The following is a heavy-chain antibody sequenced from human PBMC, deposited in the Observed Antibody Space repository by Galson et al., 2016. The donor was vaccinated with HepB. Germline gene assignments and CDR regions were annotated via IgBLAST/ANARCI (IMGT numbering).Heavy chain of an antibody. D-gene: IGHD3-3*02. CDR3: SRNGVNWNYAFF. V-gene: IGHV5-51*01. CDR1: GFDFDYYC. J-gene: IGHJ4*02. CDR2: IYPGDSDV. Sequence: QSGAEVKKPAEALQISFETTGFDFDYYCLAWGRQTPGKGLEVIGLIYPGDSDVKYSPAFQGPVTISADKSVRSAYLQWSSLKASDTAIYYCSRNGVNWNYAFFWGQGTVVSVSS.